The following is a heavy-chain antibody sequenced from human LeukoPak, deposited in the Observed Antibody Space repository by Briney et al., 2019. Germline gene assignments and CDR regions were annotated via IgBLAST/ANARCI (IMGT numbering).Heavy chain of an antibody. V-gene: IGHV3-30*04. J-gene: IGHJ4*02. CDR2: ISYDGSNK. D-gene: IGHD1-26*01. CDR3: ARDPGIVGAHFDY. CDR1: GFTFSSYA. Sequence: GGSLRLSCAASGFTFSSYAMHWVRQAPGKGLEWVAVISYDGSNKYYADSVEGRFTISRDNSKNTLYLQMNSLRAEDTAVYYCARDPGIVGAHFDYWGQGTLVTVSS.